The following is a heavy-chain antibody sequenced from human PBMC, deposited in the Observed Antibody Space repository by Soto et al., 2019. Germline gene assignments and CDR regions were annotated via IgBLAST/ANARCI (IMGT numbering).Heavy chain of an antibody. CDR2: IWYDGTNK. J-gene: IGHJ3*02. CDR1: GFTFSIYG. CDR3: ARVGKGDIHYYDSSGYFDPGAFDI. D-gene: IGHD3-22*01. V-gene: IGHV3-33*01. Sequence: PGGSLRLSCAASGFTFSIYGMHWGRQAPGKGLEWVAVIWYDGTNKYYADSVKGRITISRDNSKNTLYLQMNSLRAEDTAVYYCARVGKGDIHYYDSSGYFDPGAFDIWGQGTLVTVSS.